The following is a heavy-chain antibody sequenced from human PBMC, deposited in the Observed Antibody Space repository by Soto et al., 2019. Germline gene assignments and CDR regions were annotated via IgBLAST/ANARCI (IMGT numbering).Heavy chain of an antibody. V-gene: IGHV3-48*02. CDR2: ITSSTTTI. CDR1: GFTISDYS. D-gene: IGHD1-20*01. Sequence: GGSLRLSCAASGFTISDYSMNWVRQAPGKGLEWLSFITSSTTTIYYADSVKGRFTISRDNAKNSLYLQMNSLRDEDTAVYFCARDRRTITAGIFDSWGQGTLGTVS. J-gene: IGHJ4*02. CDR3: ARDRRTITAGIFDS.